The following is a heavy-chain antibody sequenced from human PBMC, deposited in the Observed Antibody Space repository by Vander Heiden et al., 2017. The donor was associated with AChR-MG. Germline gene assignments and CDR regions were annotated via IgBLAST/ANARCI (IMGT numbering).Heavy chain of an antibody. V-gene: IGHV1-24*01. Sequence: QVQLVQSGAEVKKPGASVKVSCKVSGYTLTALSMHGGRQAPGKGLEGVGGFEPEEGETIYEQKSQGRVTTTEDTSTNRANMERRSVGSGDTAGYYCATGGGAYGHWGQGTLVTVSS. CDR2: FEPEEGET. CDR1: GYTLTALS. J-gene: IGHJ4*01. D-gene: IGHD4-17*01. CDR3: ATGGGAYGH.